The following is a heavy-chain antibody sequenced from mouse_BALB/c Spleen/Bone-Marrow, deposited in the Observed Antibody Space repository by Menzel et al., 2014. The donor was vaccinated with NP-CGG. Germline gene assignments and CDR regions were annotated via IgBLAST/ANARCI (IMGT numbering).Heavy chain of an antibody. Sequence: EVQGVESGGGLVKPGGSLKLSCAASGFTFSSYATSWVRQTPEKRLGWVATISSGGSYTYYPDSVKGRFTISRDNAKNTLYLQMSRLRSEDTAMYYCARHGITRLLDYWGQGTTLTVSS. V-gene: IGHV5-9-3*01. D-gene: IGHD2-4*01. J-gene: IGHJ2*01. CDR3: ARHGITRLLDY. CDR2: ISSGGSYT. CDR1: GFTFSSYA.